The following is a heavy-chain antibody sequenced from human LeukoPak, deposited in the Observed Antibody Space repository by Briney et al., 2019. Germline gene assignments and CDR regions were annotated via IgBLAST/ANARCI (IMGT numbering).Heavy chain of an antibody. CDR3: ARQLGSSWRFDP. V-gene: IGHV5-51*01. D-gene: IGHD6-13*01. Sequence: GESLKISCKGSGYSFTTYWIAWVRQMPGKGLEWMGFIYPGDSDTRYSPSFQGQVTISADKSVSTAYLQWSSLKASDTAMYYCARQLGSSWRFDPWGQGTLVTVSS. CDR2: IYPGDSDT. J-gene: IGHJ5*02. CDR1: GYSFTTYW.